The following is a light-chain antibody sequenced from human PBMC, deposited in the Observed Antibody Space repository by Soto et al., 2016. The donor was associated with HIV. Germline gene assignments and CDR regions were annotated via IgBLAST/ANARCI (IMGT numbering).Light chain of an antibody. CDR1: QSLNNW. V-gene: IGKV1-5*03. J-gene: IGKJ1*01. CDR3: QQYYKYPWT. CDR2: QAS. Sequence: DIQMTQSPSSLSASVGDRVTITCRASQSLNNWLAWYQQKPGKAPKFLIYQASSLEYGVPSRFSGSASGTEFTLTISSLQFDDFATYYCQQYYKYPWTFGQGTKVEIK.